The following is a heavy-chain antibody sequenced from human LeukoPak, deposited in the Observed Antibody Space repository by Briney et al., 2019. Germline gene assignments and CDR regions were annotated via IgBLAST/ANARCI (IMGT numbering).Heavy chain of an antibody. Sequence: ASVKVSCKASGYTFTGYYMHWVRQAPGQGLEWMGWINPNSGGTNYAQKFQGRVTMTRDTSISTAYMELSRLRSDDTAVHYCARDQWDVYYDFWSGPASDYYYGMDVWGQGTTVTVSS. CDR3: ARDQWDVYYDFWSGPASDYYYGMDV. CDR2: INPNSGGT. D-gene: IGHD3-3*01. V-gene: IGHV1-2*02. J-gene: IGHJ6*02. CDR1: GYTFTGYY.